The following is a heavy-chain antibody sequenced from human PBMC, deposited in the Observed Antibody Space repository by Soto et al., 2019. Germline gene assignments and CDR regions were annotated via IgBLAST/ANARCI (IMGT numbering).Heavy chain of an antibody. Sequence: SEPLSLTCTVSGGSISSYYWSWIRQPPGKGLEWIGNIYYSGSTNYNPSLKSRVTISVDTSKNQFSLKLSSVTAADTAVYYCARDSPVGKAFDYWGQGTLVTVSS. V-gene: IGHV4-59*01. CDR2: IYYSGST. CDR1: GGSISSYY. CDR3: ARDSPVGKAFDY. J-gene: IGHJ4*02.